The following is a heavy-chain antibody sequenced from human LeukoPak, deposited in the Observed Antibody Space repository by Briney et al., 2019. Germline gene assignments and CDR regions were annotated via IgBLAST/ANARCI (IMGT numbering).Heavy chain of an antibody. D-gene: IGHD3-22*01. J-gene: IGHJ4*02. CDR3: ARALIGFYFDY. Sequence: SETLSLTCTVSGGSISSYYWSWIRQPPGKGLEWIGYIYYSGSTNYNPSLKSRVTIPVDTSKNQFSLKLSSVTAADTAVYYCARALIGFYFDYWGQGTLVTVSS. V-gene: IGHV4-59*01. CDR1: GGSISSYY. CDR2: IYYSGST.